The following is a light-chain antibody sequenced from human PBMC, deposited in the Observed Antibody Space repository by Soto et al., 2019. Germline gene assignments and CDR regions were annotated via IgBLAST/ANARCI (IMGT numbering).Light chain of an antibody. CDR3: QQYNTYPWT. CDR1: QSISSW. J-gene: IGKJ1*01. Sequence: DIQMTQSPSTLPASVGDRVTITCRASQSISSWLAWYQQKPGKAPKLLIYDASSLESGVPSRFSGSGSGTEFTLTISSLQPDDFAPYYCQQYNTYPWTFGQGTKMEIK. V-gene: IGKV1-5*01. CDR2: DAS.